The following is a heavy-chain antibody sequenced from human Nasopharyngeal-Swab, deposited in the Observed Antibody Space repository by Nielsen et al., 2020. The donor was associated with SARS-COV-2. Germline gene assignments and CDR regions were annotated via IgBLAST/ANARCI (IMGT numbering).Heavy chain of an antibody. CDR2: INHSGST. J-gene: IGHJ5*02. V-gene: IGHV4-34*01. CDR3: ARAYDSPERFDP. D-gene: IGHD3-3*01. CDR1: GGSFSGYY. Sequence: SETLSLTCAVYGGSFSGYYWSWIRQPPGKGLEWIGEINHSGSTNYYPSLKSRVTISVDTSKNQFSLKLSSVTAADTAVYYCARAYDSPERFDPWGQGTLVTVSS.